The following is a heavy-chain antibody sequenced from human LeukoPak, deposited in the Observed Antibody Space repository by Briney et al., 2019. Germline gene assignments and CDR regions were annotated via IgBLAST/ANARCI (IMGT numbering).Heavy chain of an antibody. CDR1: GGSISSGDYY. V-gene: IGHV4-30-4*01. CDR3: ARPYYYDSRIDP. Sequence: KPSETLSLTCTVSGGSISSGDYYWSWIRQPPGKGLEWIAYMYYSGSTYYNPSLKSRVTMSADTSKNQLSLKLSSVTAADTAVYYCARPYYYDSRIDPWGQGILVTVS. D-gene: IGHD3-22*01. J-gene: IGHJ5*02. CDR2: MYYSGST.